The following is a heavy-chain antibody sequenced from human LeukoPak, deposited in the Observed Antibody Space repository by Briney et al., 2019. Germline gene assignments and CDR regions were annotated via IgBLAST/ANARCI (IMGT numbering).Heavy chain of an antibody. J-gene: IGHJ6*03. V-gene: IGHV3-21*01. CDR3: AKAYYDILTEDYYYYMDV. CDR1: GFTFSSYS. D-gene: IGHD3-9*01. Sequence: GGSLRLSCAASGFTFSSYSTNWVRQAPGKGLEWVSCISSSGDYIYYADSLKGRFTISRDNSKNTLYLQMNSLRAEDTAVYYCAKAYYDILTEDYYYYMDVWGKGTAVTISS. CDR2: ISSSGDYI.